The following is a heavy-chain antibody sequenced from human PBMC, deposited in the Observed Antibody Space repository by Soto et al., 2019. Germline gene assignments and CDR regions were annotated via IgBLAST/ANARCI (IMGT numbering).Heavy chain of an antibody. J-gene: IGHJ4*02. D-gene: IGHD3-10*01. V-gene: IGHV4-34*01. CDR3: ARRVRFGELPAYYFDY. CDR2: INHSGST. Sequence: PSETLSLTCAVYGGSFSGYYWSWIRQPPGKGLEWIGEINHSGSTNYNPSLKSRVTISVDTSKNQFSLKLSSVTAADTAVYYCARRVRFGELPAYYFDYWGQGTLVTVSS. CDR1: GGSFSGYY.